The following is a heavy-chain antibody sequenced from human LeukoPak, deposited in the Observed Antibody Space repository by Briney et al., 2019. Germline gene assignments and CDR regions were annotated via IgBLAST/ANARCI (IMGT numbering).Heavy chain of an antibody. CDR1: GGSISSGSYY. J-gene: IGHJ3*02. CDR3: ARELGYSGSYRDAFDI. V-gene: IGHV4-61*02. D-gene: IGHD1-26*01. Sequence: SHTLSLTCTVSGGSISSGSYYWSWIRQPAGKGLEWIGRIYTSGSTNYNPSLKSRVTISVDTSKNQFSLKLSSVTAADTAVYYCARELGYSGSYRDAFDIWGQGTMVTVSS. CDR2: IYTSGST.